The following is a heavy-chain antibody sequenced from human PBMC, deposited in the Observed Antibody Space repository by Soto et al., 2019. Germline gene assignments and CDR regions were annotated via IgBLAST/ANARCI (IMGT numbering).Heavy chain of an antibody. CDR1: GYNFTNFW. CDR2: IDPRDSET. D-gene: IGHD3-22*01. J-gene: IGHJ4*01. Sequence: GESLKISCDGSGYNFTNFWIHWVRQLPGKGLEWMGRIDPRDSETNYSPSFQGHVTISTAKSVTTAYLQWSSLKASDTALYYCARREYSYSRGSFDYWGHGTLVTVSS. CDR3: ARREYSYSRGSFDY. V-gene: IGHV5-10-1*01.